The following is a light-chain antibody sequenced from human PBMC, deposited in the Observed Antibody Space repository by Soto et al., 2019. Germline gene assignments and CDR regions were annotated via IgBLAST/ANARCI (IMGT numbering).Light chain of an antibody. CDR2: EVS. Sequence: QSVLTQPASVSGSPGQSITISCTGTSSDVGGYNYVSWYQQHPGKAPKIMIYEVSNRPSGVSNRFSGSKSGNTASLTISGLQADDAADYYCSSYTGSSTLLVFGGGTKLTVL. CDR1: SSDVGGYNY. CDR3: SSYTGSSTLLV. V-gene: IGLV2-14*01. J-gene: IGLJ2*01.